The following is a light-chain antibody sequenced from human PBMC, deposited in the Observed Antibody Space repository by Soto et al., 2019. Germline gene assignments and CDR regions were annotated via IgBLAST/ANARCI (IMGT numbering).Light chain of an antibody. V-gene: IGLV1-47*01. J-gene: IGLJ3*02. Sequence: QSVLTQPPSASGTPGQRVTISCSGSHSNIGGNSVYWHRQVSGTAPKLLIYRDNQRPSRVPDRFSGSKTGTSAFLVISGLQSEDDGEYYCASWDDSLSGRVFGRGTKLTVL. CDR2: RDN. CDR1: HSNIGGNS. CDR3: ASWDDSLSGRV.